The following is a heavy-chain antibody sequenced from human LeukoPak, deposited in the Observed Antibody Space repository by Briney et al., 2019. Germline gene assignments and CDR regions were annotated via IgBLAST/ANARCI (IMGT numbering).Heavy chain of an antibody. CDR3: AKGKYSSGGVPDY. Sequence: GGSLRLSCEGSAFIFSGHWMNWVRQTPGKGLEWVASIKEDGSVRQYVDSVKGRFTVSRDNSKNTLYLQINSLRGEDTAVYYCAKGKYSSGGVPDYWGQGTLVTVSS. CDR1: AFIFSGHW. J-gene: IGHJ4*02. V-gene: IGHV3-7*03. CDR2: IKEDGSVR. D-gene: IGHD6-19*01.